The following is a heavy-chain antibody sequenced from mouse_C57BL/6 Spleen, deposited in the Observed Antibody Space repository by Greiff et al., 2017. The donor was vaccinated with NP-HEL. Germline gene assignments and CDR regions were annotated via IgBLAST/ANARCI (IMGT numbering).Heavy chain of an antibody. CDR2: IYPRSGNT. J-gene: IGHJ2*01. CDR3: ARGGSPYYFDY. Sequence: VKLQQSGAELARPGASVKLSCKASGYTFTSYGISWVKQRTGQGLEWIGEIYPRSGNTYYNEKFKGKATLTADKSSSTAYMELRSLTSEDSAVYFCARGGSPYYFDYWGQGTTLTVSS. CDR1: GYTFTSYG. V-gene: IGHV1-81*01.